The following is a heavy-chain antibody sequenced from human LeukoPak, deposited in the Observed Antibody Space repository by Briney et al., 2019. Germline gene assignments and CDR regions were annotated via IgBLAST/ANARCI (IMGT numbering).Heavy chain of an antibody. Sequence: GGSLRLSCSASGFSFSSYEMNWVRQAPGKGLEWVSHISSSGSLIYYSDSVKGRFTISRNNAKNSLYLRMNSLRAEDTAVYYCTRDRPSSGWNDYWGQGTLVTVSS. CDR2: ISSSGSLI. CDR1: GFSFSSYE. J-gene: IGHJ4*02. V-gene: IGHV3-48*03. CDR3: TRDRPSSGWNDY. D-gene: IGHD6-19*01.